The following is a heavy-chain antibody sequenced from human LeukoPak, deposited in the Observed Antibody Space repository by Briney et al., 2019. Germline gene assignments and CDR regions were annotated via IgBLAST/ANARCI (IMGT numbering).Heavy chain of an antibody. CDR2: ISGSGGNT. Sequence: TGGSLRLSCAASGFTFSSYAMSWVRQAPGKGLEWVSAISGSGGNTYYADSVKGRFTISRDNSKNTLYLQMNSLRAEDTAVYYCARGQSYGWFDPWGQGTLVTVSS. CDR3: ARGQSYGWFDP. J-gene: IGHJ5*02. CDR1: GFTFSSYA. D-gene: IGHD5-18*01. V-gene: IGHV3-23*01.